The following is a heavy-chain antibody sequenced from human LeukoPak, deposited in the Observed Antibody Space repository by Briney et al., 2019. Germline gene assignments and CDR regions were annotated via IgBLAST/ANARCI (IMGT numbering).Heavy chain of an antibody. CDR1: GFTFSGYG. CDR3: ATKQWLAPPPDS. J-gene: IGHJ4*02. Sequence: GGSLRLSCAASGFTFSGYGMHWVRQAPGKGLEWVAFIRYDGSNKFYADSVKGRFTISRDNSKSTLFLQMNSLRAEDTAVYYCATKQWLAPPPDSWGQGTPVTVSS. CDR2: IRYDGSNK. V-gene: IGHV3-30*02. D-gene: IGHD6-19*01.